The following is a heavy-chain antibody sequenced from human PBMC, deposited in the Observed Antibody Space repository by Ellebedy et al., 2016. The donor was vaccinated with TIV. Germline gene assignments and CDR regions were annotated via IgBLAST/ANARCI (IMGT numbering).Heavy chain of an antibody. J-gene: IGHJ4*02. D-gene: IGHD5-18*01. V-gene: IGHV3-33*01. CDR1: GFTFSEHS. Sequence: GESLKISXVASGFTFSEHSMHWVRQAPGKGLEWVAVIWYDGSLTYYGDSMKGRFSISRDNANNTLYLQMNSLRAEDTAVYYCARDVRTAVAPYFAYWGQGTLVTVSS. CDR3: ARDVRTAVAPYFAY. CDR2: IWYDGSLT.